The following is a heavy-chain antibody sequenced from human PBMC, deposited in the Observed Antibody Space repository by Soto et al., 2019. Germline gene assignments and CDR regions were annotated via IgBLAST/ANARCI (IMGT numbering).Heavy chain of an antibody. CDR3: ATTTAVIVAQGHMDV. CDR1: GFKFIDYY. V-gene: IGHV1-69-2*01. J-gene: IGHJ6*02. D-gene: IGHD2-21*01. Sequence: EVQLVQSGAEVKKPGATVKISCKVSGFKFIDYYLYWVQQAPGKALEWMGRVDPEDGETVYSEKFQGRLTITADTSRDIAHMELSGLRSEDTDVYVCATTTAVIVAQGHMDVWGQGTTVIVSS. CDR2: VDPEDGET.